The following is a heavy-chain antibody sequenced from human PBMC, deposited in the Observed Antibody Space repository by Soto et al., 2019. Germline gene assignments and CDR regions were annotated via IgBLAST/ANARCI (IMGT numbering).Heavy chain of an antibody. Sequence: QVQLVESGGGVVQPGRSLRLSCAASGFTFSSYGMHWVRQAPGKGLEWVAVISYDGSNKYYADSVKGRFTISRDNSKNPLYLQINSLEAEDTAGFFWGKRIGFGAPPPPYYFDYWGQGTLVTVSS. CDR1: GFTFSSYG. V-gene: IGHV3-30*18. J-gene: IGHJ4*02. D-gene: IGHD3-10*01. CDR2: ISYDGSNK. CDR3: GKRIGFGAPPPPYYFDY.